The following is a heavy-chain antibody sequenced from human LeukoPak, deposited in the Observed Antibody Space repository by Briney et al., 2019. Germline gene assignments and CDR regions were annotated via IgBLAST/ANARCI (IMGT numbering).Heavy chain of an antibody. V-gene: IGHV3-30*03. Sequence: PGGSLRLSCAASGFTFSRYGMHWVRQAPGKGLEWVAVISYDGSNKYYADSVKGRFTISRDNSKNTLYLQMGSLRVEDMAVYYCARDRFDRLFGELLSHWGQGTLVTVSS. CDR1: GFTFSRYG. D-gene: IGHD3-10*01. J-gene: IGHJ4*02. CDR2: ISYDGSNK. CDR3: ARDRFDRLFGELLSH.